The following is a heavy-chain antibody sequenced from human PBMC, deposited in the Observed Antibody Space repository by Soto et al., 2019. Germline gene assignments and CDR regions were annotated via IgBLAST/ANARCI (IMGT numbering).Heavy chain of an antibody. D-gene: IGHD6-13*01. CDR1: GFTFSSYA. Sequence: GGSLRLSCAASGFTFSSYAMSWVRQATGKGLEWGSAISGSGGSTYYADTVKGRFTISRDNSKNTLYLQMNSLRAEDTAVYYCAKDRYSSSWYEVPDYWGQGTLVTVSS. J-gene: IGHJ4*02. CDR2: ISGSGGST. V-gene: IGHV3-23*01. CDR3: AKDRYSSSWYEVPDY.